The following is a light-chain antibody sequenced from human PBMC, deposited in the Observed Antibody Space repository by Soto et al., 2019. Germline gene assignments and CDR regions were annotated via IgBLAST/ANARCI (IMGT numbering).Light chain of an antibody. CDR2: DVF. Sequence: VVLTQSPGTLSLSPGQRATLSCRASQVLSSNYLAWYQQRPGQAPRRLIYDVFSRATGIPDRFSGSGSGSDFTLTISRLEPEDSGIYYCQQYFSSELTVGGGPQVELK. CDR1: QVLSSNY. CDR3: QQYFSSELT. J-gene: IGKJ4*01. V-gene: IGKV3-20*01.